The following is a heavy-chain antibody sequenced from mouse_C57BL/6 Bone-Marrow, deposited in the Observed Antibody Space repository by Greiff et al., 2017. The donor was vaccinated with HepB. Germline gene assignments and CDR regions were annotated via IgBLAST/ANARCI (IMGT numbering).Heavy chain of an antibody. CDR1: GYTFTDYE. CDR3: TRPHSLREYFDY. J-gene: IGHJ2*01. D-gene: IGHD1-1*01. V-gene: IGHV1-15*01. CDR2: IDPETGGT. Sequence: VQLQQSGAELVRPGASVTLSCKASGYTFTDYEMHWVKQTPVHGLEWIGAIDPETGGTAYNQKFKGKAILTADNSSSTAYMELRSLTSEDSAVYYCTRPHSLREYFDYWGQGTTLTVSS.